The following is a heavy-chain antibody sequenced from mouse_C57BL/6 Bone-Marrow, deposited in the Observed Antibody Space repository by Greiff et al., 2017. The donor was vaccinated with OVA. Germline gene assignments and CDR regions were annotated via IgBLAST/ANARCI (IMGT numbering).Heavy chain of an antibody. CDR2: IWSGGST. J-gene: IGHJ4*01. Sequence: VQVVESGPGLVQPSQSLSITCTVSGFSLTSYGVHWVRQPPGKGLEWLGVIWSGGSTDYNAAFISRLSISKDNSKSQVFFKMNSLQADDTAIYYCAKKTLRYAMDYWGQGTSVTVSS. CDR1: GFSLTSYG. V-gene: IGHV2-4*01. D-gene: IGHD1-1*01. CDR3: AKKTLRYAMDY.